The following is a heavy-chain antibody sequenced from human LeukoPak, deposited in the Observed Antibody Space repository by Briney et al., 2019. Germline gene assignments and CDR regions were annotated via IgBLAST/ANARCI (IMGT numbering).Heavy chain of an antibody. Sequence: GGSLRLSCAASGFTLSSYEMSWVRQAPGKGLEWVSYISSSGGTVKYADSVKGRFTISRDIAKNSLYPQMNSLRAEDTAVYYCAGDLPHWGQGTLVTVSS. CDR1: GFTLSSYE. V-gene: IGHV3-48*03. CDR3: AGDLPH. J-gene: IGHJ4*02. CDR2: ISSSGGTV.